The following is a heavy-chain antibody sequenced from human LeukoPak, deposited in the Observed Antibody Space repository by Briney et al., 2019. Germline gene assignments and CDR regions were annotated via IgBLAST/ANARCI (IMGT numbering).Heavy chain of an antibody. V-gene: IGHV3-21*01. D-gene: IGHD6-19*01. CDR3: ARDREGIAVAGYNY. CDR1: GFTFSSYS. J-gene: IGHJ4*02. Sequence: GGSLRLSCAASGFTFSSYSMHWVRQAPGKGLEWVSSISSSSSYIYYADSVKGRFTISRDNAKNSLYLQMNRLRAEDTAVYYCARDREGIAVAGYNYWGQGTLVTVSS. CDR2: ISSSSSYI.